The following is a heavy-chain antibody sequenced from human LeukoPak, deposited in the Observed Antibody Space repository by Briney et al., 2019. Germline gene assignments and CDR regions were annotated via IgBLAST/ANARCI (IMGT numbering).Heavy chain of an antibody. V-gene: IGHV3-23*01. D-gene: IGHD2-2*01. J-gene: IGHJ4*02. CDR1: GFTFSSYG. Sequence: PGGSLRLSCAASGFTFSSYGMHWVRQAPGKGLEWVSAISGSGGSTYYADSVKGRFTISRDNSKNTLYLQMNSLRAEDTAVYYCAKLGDIVVVPAANGDDYWGQGTLVTVSS. CDR3: AKLGDIVVVPAANGDDY. CDR2: ISGSGGST.